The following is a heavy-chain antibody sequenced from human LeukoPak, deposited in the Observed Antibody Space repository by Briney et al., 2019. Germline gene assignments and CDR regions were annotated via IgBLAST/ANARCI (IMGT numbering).Heavy chain of an antibody. CDR1: GVSISSGGYS. CDR2: IYHSGST. CDR3: ARGGLDDAFDI. D-gene: IGHD3-10*01. V-gene: IGHV4-30-2*01. Sequence: SQTLSLTCAVSGVSISSGGYSWSWIRQPPGKGLEWIAYIYHSGSTYYNPSLKSRVTISVDRSKNQFSLKLSSVTAADTAVYYCARGGLDDAFDIWGQGTMVTVSS. J-gene: IGHJ3*02.